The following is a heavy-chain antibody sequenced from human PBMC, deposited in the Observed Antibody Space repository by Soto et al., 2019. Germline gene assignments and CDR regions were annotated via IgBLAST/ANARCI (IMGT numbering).Heavy chain of an antibody. CDR1: GFTFSSYA. CDR2: ISGSGGST. D-gene: IGHD3-22*01. Sequence: GGSLRLSCAASGFTFSSYAMSWVRQAPGKGLEWVSAISGSGGSTYYADSVKGRFTISRDNSKNTLYLQMNSLRAEDTAVYYCAKDLLTYYYDSSGYPIDYWGQGTLVTVSS. CDR3: AKDLLTYYYDSSGYPIDY. V-gene: IGHV3-23*01. J-gene: IGHJ4*02.